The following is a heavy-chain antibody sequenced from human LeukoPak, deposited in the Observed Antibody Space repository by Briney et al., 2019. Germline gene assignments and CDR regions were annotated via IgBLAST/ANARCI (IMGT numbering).Heavy chain of an antibody. Sequence: PGGSLRLSCAASGFTFSSYWMSWVRQAPGKGLEWVANIKQDGSEKYYVDSVKGRFTISRDNAKNSLYLQMNSLRAEDTAVYYCARETDSSGWFVGDYWGQGTLVTVSS. CDR3: ARETDSSGWFVGDY. CDR1: GFTFSSYW. CDR2: IKQDGSEK. D-gene: IGHD6-19*01. V-gene: IGHV3-7*01. J-gene: IGHJ4*02.